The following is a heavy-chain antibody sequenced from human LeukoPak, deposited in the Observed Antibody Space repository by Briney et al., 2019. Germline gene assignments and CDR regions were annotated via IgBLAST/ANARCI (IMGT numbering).Heavy chain of an antibody. CDR1: GFTFSSYG. D-gene: IGHD3-16*02. J-gene: IGHJ4*02. V-gene: IGHV3-30*02. CDR2: IRYDGSNK. Sequence: GGSLRLSCAASGFTFSSYGMHWVRQAPGKGLEWVAFIRYDGSNKYYADSVKGRFTISRDNSKNTLYLQMNSLRAEDTAVYYCAKVDDYVWGSYRSVGHFDYWGQGTLVTVSS. CDR3: AKVDDYVWGSYRSVGHFDY.